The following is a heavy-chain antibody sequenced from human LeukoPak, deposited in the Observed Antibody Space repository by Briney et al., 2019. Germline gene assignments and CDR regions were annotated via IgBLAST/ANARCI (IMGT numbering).Heavy chain of an antibody. D-gene: IGHD5-24*01. CDR2: ISSSGSTI. J-gene: IGHJ4*02. V-gene: IGHV3-11*01. CDR1: GFTFSDYY. CDR3: ARDGVRRWPNPYDY. Sequence: GGSLRLSCAASGFTFSDYYMSWIRKAPGKGLEWVSYISSSGSTIYYADSVKGRFTISRDNAKNSLYLQMNSLRAEDTALYYCARDGVRRWPNPYDYWGEGTLVTVSS.